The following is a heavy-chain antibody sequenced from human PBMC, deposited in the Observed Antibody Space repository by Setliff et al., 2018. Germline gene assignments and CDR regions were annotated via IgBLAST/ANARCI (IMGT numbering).Heavy chain of an antibody. CDR2: IYVGGSA. V-gene: IGHV4-61*02. CDR1: GGSVGSGNFY. CDR3: ARANKKLDYYYYYYMDV. Sequence: TLSLTCTVSGGSVGSGNFYWSWIRQTAGKGLEWIGRIYVGGSANYNPSLKSRVTISVDTSKNQFSLKLSPVTAADTAVYYCARANKKLDYYYYYYMDVWGKGTTVTVSS. J-gene: IGHJ6*03. D-gene: IGHD1-1*01.